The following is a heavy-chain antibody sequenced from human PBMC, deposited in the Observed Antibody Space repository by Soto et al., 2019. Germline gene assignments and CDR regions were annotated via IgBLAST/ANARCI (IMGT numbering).Heavy chain of an antibody. V-gene: IGHV1-46*01. CDR2: INPSGGTT. J-gene: IGHJ1*01. D-gene: IGHD3-9*01. CDR1: GYFFTNYY. CDR3: ATALHYHDATGYPGCFQH. Sequence: QVQLVQSGAEVKKPGASVKVSCKASGYFFTNYYIHWVRQAPGQGLEWMGLINPSGGTTNYAQKFHGRVTMTRDTSTSTFFRELSSLRSEDTAVYYCATALHYHDATGYPGCFQHWGQGTLVTVSS.